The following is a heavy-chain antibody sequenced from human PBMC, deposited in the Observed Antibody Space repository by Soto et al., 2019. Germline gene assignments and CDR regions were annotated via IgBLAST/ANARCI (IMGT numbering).Heavy chain of an antibody. CDR1: GFTFSSYS. CDR3: ARDFSLLGMDV. CDR2: ISSSSSYI. V-gene: IGHV3-21*01. D-gene: IGHD1-26*01. Sequence: GGSLRLSCAASGFTFSSYSMNWVRQAPGKGLEWVSSISSSSSYIYYADSVKGRFTISRDNAKNSLYLQMNSLRAEDTAVYYCARDFSLLGMDVWGQGTTVTVSS. J-gene: IGHJ6*02.